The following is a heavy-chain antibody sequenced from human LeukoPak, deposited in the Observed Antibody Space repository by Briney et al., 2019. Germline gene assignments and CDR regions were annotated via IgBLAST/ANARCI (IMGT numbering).Heavy chain of an antibody. CDR3: ASLTKDCSSWYCGAFDI. Sequence: GASVKVSCKASGYTFTGYYMHWVRQAPGQGLEWMGWINPNSGGTNYAQKFQGRVTMTRDTSISTAYMELSRLRSDDTAVYYCASLTKDCSSWYCGAFDIWGQGTMVTVSS. CDR2: INPNSGGT. CDR1: GYTFTGYY. V-gene: IGHV1-2*02. D-gene: IGHD6-13*01. J-gene: IGHJ3*02.